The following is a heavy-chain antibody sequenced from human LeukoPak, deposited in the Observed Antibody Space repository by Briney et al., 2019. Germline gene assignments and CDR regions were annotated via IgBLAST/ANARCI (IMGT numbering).Heavy chain of an antibody. V-gene: IGHV3-23*01. J-gene: IGHJ4*02. D-gene: IGHD7-27*01. CDR2: ITGSGGST. CDR3: ATERNWVFDY. Sequence: GGSLRLSCAASGFTFSSNAMSWVRQAPGKGLERVSAITGSGGSTYYADSVKGRFTISRDNSKDTLYVQMNSLRAEDTAVYYCATERNWVFDYWGQGTLVTVSS. CDR1: GFTFSSNA.